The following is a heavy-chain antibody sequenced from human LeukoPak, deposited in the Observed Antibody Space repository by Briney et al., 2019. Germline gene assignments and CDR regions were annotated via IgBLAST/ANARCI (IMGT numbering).Heavy chain of an antibody. CDR3: ASSPGGYSYGRYYFDY. D-gene: IGHD5-18*01. CDR1: GVSISRGGYF. CDR2: IYYSGST. V-gene: IGHV4-31*03. Sequence: SETLSLTCTVSGVSISRGGYFWTWIRQHPGKGLEWIGYIYYSGSTYYNPSLKSRVTISVDRSKNQFSLKLSSVTAADTAVYYCASSPGGYSYGRYYFDYWGQGTLVTVSS. J-gene: IGHJ4*02.